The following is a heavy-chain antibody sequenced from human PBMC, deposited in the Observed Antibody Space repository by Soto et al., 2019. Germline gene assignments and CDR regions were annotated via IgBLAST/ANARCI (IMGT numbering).Heavy chain of an antibody. J-gene: IGHJ6*02. D-gene: IGHD6-13*01. CDR3: AKDIAAAGTDYYYGMDV. CDR2: ISYDGSNK. CDR1: GFTFSSYG. Sequence: HPGGSLRLSCAASGFTFSSYGMHWVRQAPGKGLEWVAVISYDGSNKYYADSVKGRFTISRDNSKNTLYLQMNSLRAEDTAVYYCAKDIAAAGTDYYYGMDVWGQGTTVTVSS. V-gene: IGHV3-30*18.